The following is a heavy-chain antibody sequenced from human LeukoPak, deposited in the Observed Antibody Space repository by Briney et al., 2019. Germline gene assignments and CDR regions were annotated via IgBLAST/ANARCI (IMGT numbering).Heavy chain of an antibody. CDR1: GITFSSYA. CDR2: ISGSGGST. CDR3: ARDQDGGKYYYESSGYSH. Sequence: GGSLRLSCAASGITFSSYAMSWVRQAPGKGLEWVSAISGSGGSTYYADSVKGRFTISRDNSKNTLYLQMNSLRAEDTAVYYCARDQDGGKYYYESSGYSHWGQGILVTVSS. J-gene: IGHJ4*02. D-gene: IGHD3-22*01. V-gene: IGHV3-23*01.